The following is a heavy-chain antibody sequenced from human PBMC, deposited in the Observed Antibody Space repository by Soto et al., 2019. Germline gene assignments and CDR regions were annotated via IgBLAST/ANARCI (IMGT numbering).Heavy chain of an antibody. CDR2: ISASSSYI. Sequence: EVQLVESGGGLVKPGGSLRLSCAASGFTFSSYSMNWVRQAPGKGLEWVSSISASSSYIYYADSGKGRFTVSRDNAKNSLYLQINSLRDEDTAVYYCARGSIVATSLTPFDFWGQGTLVIVSS. CDR1: GFTFSSYS. CDR3: ARGSIVATSLTPFDF. V-gene: IGHV3-21*01. D-gene: IGHD5-12*01. J-gene: IGHJ4*02.